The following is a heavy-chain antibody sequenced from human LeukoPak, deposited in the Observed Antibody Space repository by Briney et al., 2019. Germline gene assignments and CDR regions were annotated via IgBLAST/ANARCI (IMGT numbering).Heavy chain of an antibody. CDR2: IYYSGST. J-gene: IGHJ6*02. D-gene: IGHD3-10*01. V-gene: IGHV4-30-4*01. CDR3: ARGPLWFGEVRYYGMDV. Sequence: SETLSLTCTVSGGSISSGDYYWSWIRQPPGKGLEWIGYIYYSGSTYYNPSLKSRVTISVDTSKNQFSLKLSSVSAADTAVYYCARGPLWFGEVRYYGMDVWGQGTTVTVSS. CDR1: GGSISSGDYY.